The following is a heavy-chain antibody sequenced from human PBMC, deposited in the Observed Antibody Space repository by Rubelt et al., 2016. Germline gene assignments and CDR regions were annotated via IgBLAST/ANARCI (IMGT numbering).Heavy chain of an antibody. CDR3: ARDNLEWDYGDYGPMDV. D-gene: IGHD4-17*01. Sequence: GGSLRLSCAASGFTFSSYAMSWVRQAPGKGLEWVSAISGSGGSTYYADSVKGRFTISRDNSENTLYLQMNSLRAEDTAVYYCARDNLEWDYGDYGPMDVWGQGTTVTVSS. J-gene: IGHJ6*02. CDR1: GFTFSSYA. CDR2: ISGSGGST. V-gene: IGHV3-23*01.